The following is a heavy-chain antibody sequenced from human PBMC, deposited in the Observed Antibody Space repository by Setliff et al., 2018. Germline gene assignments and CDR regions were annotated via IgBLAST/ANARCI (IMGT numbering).Heavy chain of an antibody. J-gene: IGHJ4*02. CDR1: GGSFSTYY. D-gene: IGHD6-19*01. V-gene: IGHV4-34*01. CDR2: IDHNGST. Sequence: PPETLSLTCAVYGGSFSTYYWGWIRQPPGKGLEWIGRIDHNGSTYYNPSLKSRVTISIYTYKNQFSLKLTSVTAADTDMYYFARVALAVAGDFDDWGQGTLVTVSS. CDR3: ARVALAVAGDFDD.